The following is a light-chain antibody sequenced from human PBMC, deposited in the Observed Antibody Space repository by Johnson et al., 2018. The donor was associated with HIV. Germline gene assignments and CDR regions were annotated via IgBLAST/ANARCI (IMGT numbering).Light chain of an antibody. CDR3: GTCDSSLSAGYV. CDR2: DNS. V-gene: IGLV1-51*01. J-gene: IGLJ1*01. CDR1: SSNIGNNY. Sequence: QSVLTQPPSVSAAPGQKVTISCSGSSSNIGNNYVSWYQQLPGTAPKLLIYDNSKRPSGIPDRFSGSTSGTSATLVITGLQTGDEADYYCGTCDSSLSAGYVFGTGTKVTVL.